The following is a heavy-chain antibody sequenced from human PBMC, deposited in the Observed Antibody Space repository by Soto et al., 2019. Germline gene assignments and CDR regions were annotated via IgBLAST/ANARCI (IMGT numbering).Heavy chain of an antibody. CDR3: ARDIIDIVATIASNYYGMDV. J-gene: IGHJ6*02. CDR1: GGTFSSYA. D-gene: IGHD5-12*01. Sequence: ASVKVSCKASGGTFSSYAISWVRQAPGQGLEWMGGIIPIFGTANYAQKFQGRVTITADESTSTAYMELSSLRSEDTAVYYCARDIIDIVATIASNYYGMDVWGQGTTVTVSS. CDR2: IIPIFGTA. V-gene: IGHV1-69*13.